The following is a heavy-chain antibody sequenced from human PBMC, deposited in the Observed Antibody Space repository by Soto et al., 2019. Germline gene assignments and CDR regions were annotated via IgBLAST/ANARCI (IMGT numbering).Heavy chain of an antibody. V-gene: IGHV6-1*01. CDR2: TYYRSKWYN. CDR1: GDSVSSNSAA. D-gene: IGHD1-26*01. Sequence: SQTLSLTCVISGDSVSSNSAAWNWIRQSPSRGLEWLGRTYYRSKWYNDYAVSVKSRITINPDTSKNQFSLQLNSVTAADTAVYYCASHLYSGELIFLGYYYYYGMDVWGQGTTVTVSS. CDR3: ASHLYSGELIFLGYYYYYGMDV. J-gene: IGHJ6*02.